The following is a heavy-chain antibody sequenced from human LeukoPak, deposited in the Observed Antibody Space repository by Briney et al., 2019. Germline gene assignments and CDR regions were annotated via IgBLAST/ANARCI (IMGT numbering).Heavy chain of an antibody. D-gene: IGHD3-3*01. Sequence: SETLSLTCTVSGGSISSSSYYWGWIRQPPGKGLEWIGSIYYSGSTYYNPSLKSRVTISVDTSKNQFSLKLSSVAAAGMAVYYCATSDFWSGYYLSWGQGTLVTVSS. V-gene: IGHV4-39*07. CDR1: GGSISSSSYY. CDR2: IYYSGST. J-gene: IGHJ4*02. CDR3: ATSDFWSGYYLS.